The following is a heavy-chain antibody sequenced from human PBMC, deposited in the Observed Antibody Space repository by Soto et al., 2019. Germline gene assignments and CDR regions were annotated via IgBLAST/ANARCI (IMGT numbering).Heavy chain of an antibody. J-gene: IGHJ5*02. V-gene: IGHV3-23*01. D-gene: IGHD1-26*01. CDR2: ITTTGDRT. Sequence: GGSLRLSCAASGFNFGNYAMSWVRQAPGKGLQWVSAITTTGDRTSFADSVKGRFTISRDNSKNTLYLQMNSLRAEDTALYYCAKRSELSVVGTNGNSFGPWGKGTLDTVSS. CDR1: GFNFGNYA. CDR3: AKRSELSVVGTNGNSFGP.